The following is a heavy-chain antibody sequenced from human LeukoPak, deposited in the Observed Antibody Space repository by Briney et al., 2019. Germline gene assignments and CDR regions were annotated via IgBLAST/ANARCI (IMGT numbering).Heavy chain of an antibody. V-gene: IGHV3-7*01. D-gene: IGHD5-12*01. CDR3: ARMYSGYDFGY. J-gene: IGHJ4*02. CDR2: IKQDGSEK. CDR1: GFTFSLYW. Sequence: GGSLRLSCAASGFTFSLYWMSWVRQAPGKGLEWVATIKQDGSEKYYVDSVKGRFTLSRDNAKNSLYLQMNSLRAEDTAVYYCARMYSGYDFGYWGQGTLVTVSS.